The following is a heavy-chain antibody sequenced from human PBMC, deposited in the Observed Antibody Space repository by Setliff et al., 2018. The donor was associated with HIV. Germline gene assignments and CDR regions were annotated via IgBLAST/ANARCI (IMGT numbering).Heavy chain of an antibody. CDR1: GFTFSAYA. Sequence: SLRLSCAASGFTFSAYAMTWARRAPGRGLEWVSATTSNGRTTDYAESVRGRFTLSRDNSGNTLYLQMTSLRAEDTAIYYCAKAWGSGYPSFESALMFDVWGQGTLVTVS. CDR3: AKAWGSGYPSFESALMFDV. D-gene: IGHD3-3*01. J-gene: IGHJ4*02. V-gene: IGHV3-23*01. CDR2: TTSNGRTT.